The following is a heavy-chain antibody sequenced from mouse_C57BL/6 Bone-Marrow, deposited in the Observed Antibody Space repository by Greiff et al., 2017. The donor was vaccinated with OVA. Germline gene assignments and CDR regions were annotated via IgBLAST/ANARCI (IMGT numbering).Heavy chain of an antibody. Sequence: VQLQQPGAELVMPGASVKLSCKASGYTFTSYWMHWVKQRPGQGLEWIGEIDPSDSYTNYNQKFKGKSTLTVDKSSSTAYMQLSSLTSEDSAVYYCASDVYYFDYWGQGTTLTVSS. CDR1: GYTFTSYW. CDR3: ASDVYYFDY. J-gene: IGHJ2*01. V-gene: IGHV1-69*01. CDR2: IDPSDSYT.